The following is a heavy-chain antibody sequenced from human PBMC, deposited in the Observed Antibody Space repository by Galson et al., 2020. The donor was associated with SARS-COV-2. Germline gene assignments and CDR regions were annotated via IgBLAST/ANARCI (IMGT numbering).Heavy chain of an antibody. D-gene: IGHD4-17*01. CDR1: GYSFTSYW. CDR2: IYPGDSDT. CDR3: ARYGDNLYYDYGMDV. J-gene: IGHJ6*02. Sequence: GESLKISCKGSGYSFTSYWIGWVRQMPGKGLEWMGIIYPGDSDTRYSPSFQGQVTISADKSISTAYLQWSSLKASDTAMYYCARYGDNLYYDYGMDVWGQGTTVTVSS. V-gene: IGHV5-51*01.